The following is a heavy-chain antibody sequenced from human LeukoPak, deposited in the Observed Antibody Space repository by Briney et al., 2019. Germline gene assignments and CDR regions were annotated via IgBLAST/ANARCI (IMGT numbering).Heavy chain of an antibody. Sequence: GGSLRLSCAASGFTVSSNYMSWVRQAPGKGLEWVSVIYSGGSTYYADSVKGRFTISRDNSKNTLYLQMNSLRAEDTAVYYCARDLLWFGELGGNWFDPWGQGTLVTVSS. V-gene: IGHV3-66*01. CDR1: GFTVSSNY. CDR2: IYSGGST. D-gene: IGHD3-10*01. CDR3: ARDLLWFGELGGNWFDP. J-gene: IGHJ5*02.